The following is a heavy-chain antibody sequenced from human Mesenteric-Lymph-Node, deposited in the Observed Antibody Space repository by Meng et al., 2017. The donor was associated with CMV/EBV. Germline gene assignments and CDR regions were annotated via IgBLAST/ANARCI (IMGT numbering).Heavy chain of an antibody. Sequence: SCKASGYTFTSYGISWVRQAHGQGLEWMGWISAYNGNTNYAKKLQGRVTMTTDTSTSTAYMELRSLRSDDTAVYYCARDSGSLRFDYWGQGTLVTVSS. J-gene: IGHJ4*02. D-gene: IGHD3-10*01. CDR3: ARDSGSLRFDY. CDR1: GYTFTSYG. V-gene: IGHV1-18*04. CDR2: ISAYNGNT.